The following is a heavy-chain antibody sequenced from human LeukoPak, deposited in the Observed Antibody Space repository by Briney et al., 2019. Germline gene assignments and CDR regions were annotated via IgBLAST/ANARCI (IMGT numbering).Heavy chain of an antibody. CDR1: GYTFTSYG. CDR2: ISAYNGNT. CDR3: ARDFYGGNSAEYFQH. V-gene: IGHV1-18*01. J-gene: IGHJ1*01. Sequence: ASVKVSCKASGYTFTSYGISWVRQAPGQGLEGMGWISAYNGNTNYAQKLQGRVTMTTDTSTSTAYMELRSLRSDDTAVYYCARDFYGGNSAEYFQHWGRGTLVTVSS. D-gene: IGHD4-23*01.